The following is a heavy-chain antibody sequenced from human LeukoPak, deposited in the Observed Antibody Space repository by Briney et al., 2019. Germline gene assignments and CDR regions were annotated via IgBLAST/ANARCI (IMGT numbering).Heavy chain of an antibody. CDR2: IYTSGST. Sequence: SETLSLTCTVSGGSISSYYWSWLRQPAGKGLEWIGRIYTSGSTNYNPSLKSRVTMSVDTSKNQFSLKLSSVTAADTAVYYCARIRPGYCSSTSCQPGGWFDPWGQGTLVTVSS. CDR1: GGSISSYY. V-gene: IGHV4-4*07. CDR3: ARIRPGYCSSTSCQPGGWFDP. J-gene: IGHJ5*02. D-gene: IGHD2-2*01.